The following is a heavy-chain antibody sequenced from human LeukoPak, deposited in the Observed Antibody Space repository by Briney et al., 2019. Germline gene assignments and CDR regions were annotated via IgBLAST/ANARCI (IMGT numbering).Heavy chain of an antibody. CDR1: GFTVSSNY. CDR2: IYSGGST. J-gene: IGHJ4*02. Sequence: GGSLRLSCAASGFTVSSNYMSWVRQAPGKGLEWVSVIYSGGSTYYADSVKGRFTISRDNSKNTLYLRMNSLRAEDTAVYYCARDGYGDYPEGSDYWGQGTLVTVSS. D-gene: IGHD4-17*01. CDR3: ARDGYGDYPEGSDY. V-gene: IGHV3-66*01.